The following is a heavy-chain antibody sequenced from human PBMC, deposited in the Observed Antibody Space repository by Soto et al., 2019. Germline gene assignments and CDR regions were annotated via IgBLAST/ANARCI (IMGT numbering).Heavy chain of an antibody. CDR2: INPDGSRI. CDR3: ARVPVGAYGKFDP. V-gene: IGHV3-74*01. D-gene: IGHD2-8*02. J-gene: IGHJ5*02. CDR1: GFALSSYW. Sequence: EVQLVESGGGLVQAGGSLRLSCAASGFALSSYWMHWVRRVPGKGLVWVSRINPDGSRIDYADSVRGRFTISRDNAKNTLFLQMNNLRAEDTALYHCARVPVGAYGKFDPWGQGTLVTGSS.